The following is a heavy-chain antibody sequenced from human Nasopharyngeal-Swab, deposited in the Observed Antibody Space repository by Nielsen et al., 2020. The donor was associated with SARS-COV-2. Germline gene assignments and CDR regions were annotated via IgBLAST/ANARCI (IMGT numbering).Heavy chain of an antibody. CDR2: ISGSGGST. CDR1: GFTFSSYA. J-gene: IGHJ4*02. D-gene: IGHD1-7*01. CDR3: AKVVSELRYYFDY. Sequence: GESLKISCAASGFTFSSYAMGWVRQAPGKGLEWVSAISGSGGSTYYADSVKGRFTISRDNSKNTLYLQMNSLRAEDTAVYYCAKVVSELRYYFDYWGQGTLVTVSS. V-gene: IGHV3-23*01.